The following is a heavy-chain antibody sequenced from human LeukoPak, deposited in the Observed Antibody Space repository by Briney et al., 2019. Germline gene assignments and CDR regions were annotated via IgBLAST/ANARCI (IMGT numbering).Heavy chain of an antibody. D-gene: IGHD2-2*01. Sequence: GASVKVSCKVSGHTFTDHYIHWVRQAPGQGLEWMGWISPSSGATNYAQKFQGRVTITRDTPISTAYMELSRLRSDDTAVYYCARVFVVPAARNYYYYGMDVWGQGTTVTVSS. J-gene: IGHJ6*02. CDR3: ARVFVVPAARNYYYYGMDV. CDR1: GHTFTDHY. V-gene: IGHV1-2*02. CDR2: ISPSSGAT.